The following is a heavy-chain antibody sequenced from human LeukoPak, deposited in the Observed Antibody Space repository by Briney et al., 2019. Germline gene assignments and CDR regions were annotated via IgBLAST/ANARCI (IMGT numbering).Heavy chain of an antibody. Sequence: ASVKVSCKASGYTFTSYGISWVRQAPGQGLEWMGWINPNSGGTNYAQKFQGRVTMTRDTSISTAYMELSRLRSDDTAVYYCARLGGYCSGGSCYSGYYFDYWGQGTLVTVSS. CDR1: GYTFTSYG. J-gene: IGHJ4*02. V-gene: IGHV1-2*02. CDR2: INPNSGGT. D-gene: IGHD2-15*01. CDR3: ARLGGYCSGGSCYSGYYFDY.